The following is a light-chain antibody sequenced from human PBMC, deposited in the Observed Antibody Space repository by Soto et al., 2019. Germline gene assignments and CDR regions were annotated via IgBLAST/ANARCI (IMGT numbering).Light chain of an antibody. CDR1: QSIRCY. Sequence: IQMNRAPSTLSASVGDRGTITSQVIQSIRCYLKWYQLKPGKAPKLLIYAASSLQSGVPSRFSGSGSGTDFTLTISSLQPEDFATYYCQQSYRTPPMTFGQGTRLEIK. J-gene: IGKJ5*01. V-gene: IGKV1-39*01. CDR3: QQSYRTPPMT. CDR2: AAS.